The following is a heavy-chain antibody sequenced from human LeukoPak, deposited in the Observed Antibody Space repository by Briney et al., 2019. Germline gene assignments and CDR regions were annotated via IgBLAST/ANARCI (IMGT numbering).Heavy chain of an antibody. CDR3: AGDIAAVNIPGSRLDP. D-gene: IGHD6-13*01. CDR2: ISYSGIT. CDR1: GGSISSDF. V-gene: IGHV4-59*08. J-gene: IGHJ5*02. Sequence: PSETLSVTCTVSGGSISSDFWSWIRQPPGKGPEWIGYISYSGITNYNPSLKSRVTISVDTSKNQFSLRLRSVTAADTAVYFCAGDIAAVNIPGSRLDPWGLGTLVTVSS.